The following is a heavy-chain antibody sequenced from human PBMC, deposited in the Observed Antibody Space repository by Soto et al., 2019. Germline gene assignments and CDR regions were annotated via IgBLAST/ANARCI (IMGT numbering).Heavy chain of an antibody. J-gene: IGHJ4*02. CDR3: ARGDQNFGDFVFDY. D-gene: IGHD4-17*01. Sequence: GGSLRLSCAASGFSFSDYTMNWVRQAPGKGLEWVSSISSVSDYIYYAASVKGRFTISRDNAKNSLFLQLNSLRADDTALYYCARGDQNFGDFVFDYWGRGTLVTVSS. CDR2: ISSVSDYI. V-gene: IGHV3-21*01. CDR1: GFSFSDYT.